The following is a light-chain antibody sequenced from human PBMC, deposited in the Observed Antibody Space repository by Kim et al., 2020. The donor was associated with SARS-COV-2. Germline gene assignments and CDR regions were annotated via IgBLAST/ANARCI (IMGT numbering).Light chain of an antibody. CDR3: QVWDSSSDHWV. CDR2: YDS. CDR1: NIGSKS. J-gene: IGLJ3*02. V-gene: IGLV3-21*04. Sequence: AQGKGDRITWGGNNIGSKSVHWYQQKPGQAPVLVIYYDSDRPSGIPERFSGSNSGNTATLTISRVEAGDEADYYCQVWDSSSDHWVFGGGTQLTVL.